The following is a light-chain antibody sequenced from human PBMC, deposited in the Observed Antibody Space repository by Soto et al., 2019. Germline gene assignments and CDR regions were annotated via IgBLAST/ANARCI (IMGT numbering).Light chain of an antibody. CDR1: QSVSSY. J-gene: IGKJ1*01. V-gene: IGKV3-11*01. CDR3: PQRSNWRT. CDR2: DAS. Sequence: EIVLTQSPATLSLSPGERATLSCRASQSVSSYLAWYQQKPGQAPRLLIYDASNRATGIPARFSGSGSGTDFTLTISSLEPEDFAVYYCPQRSNWRTLGQGTKVDIK.